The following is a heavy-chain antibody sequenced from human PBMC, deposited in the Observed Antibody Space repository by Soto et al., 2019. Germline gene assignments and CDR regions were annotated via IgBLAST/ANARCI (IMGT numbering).Heavy chain of an antibody. D-gene: IGHD6-13*01. CDR3: AKSQEIGTHFFDS. J-gene: IGHJ4*02. CDR1: GFTFSGFD. V-gene: IGHV3-13*01. Sequence: GGSLRLSCEASGFTFSGFDMHWVRQPTGKGLEWVSSIGTAGDSYYAVSVKGRFTISRDNAKNSLSLQMNSLRAGDMAVYFCAKSQEIGTHFFDSWGQGTQVTVSS. CDR2: IGTAGDS.